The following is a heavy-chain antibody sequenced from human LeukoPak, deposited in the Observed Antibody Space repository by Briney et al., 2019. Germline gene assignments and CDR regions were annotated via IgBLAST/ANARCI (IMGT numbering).Heavy chain of an antibody. D-gene: IGHD4-17*01. V-gene: IGHV1-8*02. CDR1: GGTFSSYA. CDR2: MNPNSGNT. CDR3: ARVPYGDYGGWFDP. J-gene: IGHJ5*02. Sequence: ASVKVSCKASGGTFSSYAISWVRQAPGQGLEWMGWMNPNSGNTGYAQKFQGRVTMTRNTSTSTAYMELSSLRSEDTAVYYCARVPYGDYGGWFDPWGQGTLVTVSS.